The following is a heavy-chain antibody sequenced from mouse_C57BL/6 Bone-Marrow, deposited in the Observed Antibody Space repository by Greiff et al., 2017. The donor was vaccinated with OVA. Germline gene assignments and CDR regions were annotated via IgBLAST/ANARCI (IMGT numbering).Heavy chain of an antibody. J-gene: IGHJ1*03. CDR2: IYPRSGNT. V-gene: IGHV1-81*01. Sequence: QVQLQQSGAELARPGASVKLSCKASGYTFTSYGISWVKQRTGQGLEWIGEIYPRSGNTYYNEKFKGKATLTADKSSSTAYMELRSLTSEDSAVYFCARGPFTTVVKFFYWYFDVWGTGTTVTVSS. CDR1: GYTFTSYG. D-gene: IGHD1-1*01. CDR3: ARGPFTTVVKFFYWYFDV.